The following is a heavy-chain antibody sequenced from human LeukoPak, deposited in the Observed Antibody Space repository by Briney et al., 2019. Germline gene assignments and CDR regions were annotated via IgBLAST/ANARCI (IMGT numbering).Heavy chain of an antibody. J-gene: IGHJ4*02. D-gene: IGHD3-3*01. CDR2: ISRGGGTI. Sequence: GGSLRLSCAASGFNFSSEAMSWIRKIPGKGLDWVSGISRGGGTIYYADSVKGRFTISRDNSKNSLYLQMNSLRAEDTAVYYCAREMFWSGYFSNLHFDYWGQGALVTVSS. CDR3: AREMFWSGYFSNLHFDY. CDR1: GFNFSSEA. V-gene: IGHV3-23*01.